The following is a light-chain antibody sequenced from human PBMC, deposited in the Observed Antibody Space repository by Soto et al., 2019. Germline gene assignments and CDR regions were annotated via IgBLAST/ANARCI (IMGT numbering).Light chain of an antibody. CDR1: SDDIGRYNQ. V-gene: IGLV2-23*01. Sequence: QSALTQPASVSGSPGQSITISCTGSSDDIGRYNQVSWYQQHPGKAPKVMIYEGSQRPSGVSNRFSGSKSGNTASLTISGLQAEDEGDYYCCSYVGSTTYVFGSGTKVTVL. CDR2: EGS. J-gene: IGLJ1*01. CDR3: CSYVGSTTYV.